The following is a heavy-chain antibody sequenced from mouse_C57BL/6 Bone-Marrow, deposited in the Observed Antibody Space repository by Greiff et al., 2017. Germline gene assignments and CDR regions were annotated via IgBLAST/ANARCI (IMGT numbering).Heavy chain of an antibody. V-gene: IGHV10-1*01. J-gene: IGHJ1*03. CDR2: IRRKSNNYAT. CDR1: GFSFNTYA. D-gene: IGHD2-5*01. CDR3: VRQGDSKDWYVDV. Sequence: EVQLVESGGGLVQPKGSLKLSCAASGFSFNTYAMNWVRQAPGKGLEWVARIRRKSNNYATYYADSVKDRFTISRDDSESMLYLQMNNVKTEDTAMYYIVRQGDSKDWYVDVWGTGTTVTVSS.